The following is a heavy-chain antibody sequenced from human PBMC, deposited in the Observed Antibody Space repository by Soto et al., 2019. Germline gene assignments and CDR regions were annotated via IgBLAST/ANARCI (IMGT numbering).Heavy chain of an antibody. D-gene: IGHD1-26*01. J-gene: IGHJ4*02. Sequence: PSETLSLTCTVSGDSISSGSAYWGWVRQPPGKGLEWIGSFYYSGNTHYNPSLKSRATISVDTSKNQFSLKLSSVTATDRAVYYCARHLGPPGTSYWGQGTLVTVSS. CDR3: ARHLGPPGTSY. V-gene: IGHV4-39*01. CDR1: GDSISSGSAY. CDR2: FYYSGNT.